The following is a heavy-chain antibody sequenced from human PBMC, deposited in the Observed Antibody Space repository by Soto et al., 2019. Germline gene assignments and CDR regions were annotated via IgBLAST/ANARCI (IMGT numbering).Heavy chain of an antibody. J-gene: IGHJ6*02. CDR3: ARKDYYDSSGYYDYGMDV. CDR1: GYTFSNFA. Sequence: ASVKVSCKASGYTFSNFAMHWVRQAPGQRLEWMGWINPGNGNTKYSQTFQGRVTITRDTSASTAYMELSSLRSEDTAVYYCARKDYYDSSGYYDYGMDVWGQGTTVTVSS. CDR2: INPGNGNT. D-gene: IGHD3-22*01. V-gene: IGHV1-3*01.